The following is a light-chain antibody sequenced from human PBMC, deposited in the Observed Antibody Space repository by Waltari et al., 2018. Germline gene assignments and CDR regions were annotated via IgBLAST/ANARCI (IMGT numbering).Light chain of an antibody. V-gene: IGLV2-14*01. CDR1: SSDVGFYDF. Sequence: QSALTQPASVSGSPGQSITISCTGTSSDVGFYDFVPWFQQHPGKAPKVMIYKVNNRPSGVSNRFSGPKSANTASLTIAGLQAEDEADYYCSSYTRRSYWVFGGGTQLTVL. CDR2: KVN. J-gene: IGLJ3*02. CDR3: SSYTRRSYWV.